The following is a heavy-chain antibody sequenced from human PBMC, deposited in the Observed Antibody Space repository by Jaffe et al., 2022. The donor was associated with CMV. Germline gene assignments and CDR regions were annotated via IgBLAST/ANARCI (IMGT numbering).Heavy chain of an antibody. D-gene: IGHD1-26*01. Sequence: QVQLQQWGVGLLKPSETLSLSCAVYGGSFRGYYWSWIRQPPGMGLEWIGDIFHNGGTNYNPSLKSRITISVDTSKNQFSLKVSSVTAADTAVYYCARGPYSGGYLGRTPHYDYYYMDVWGKGTTVTVSS. V-gene: IGHV4-34*01. J-gene: IGHJ6*03. CDR3: ARGPYSGGYLGRTPHYDYYYMDV. CDR2: IFHNGGT. CDR1: GGSFRGYY.